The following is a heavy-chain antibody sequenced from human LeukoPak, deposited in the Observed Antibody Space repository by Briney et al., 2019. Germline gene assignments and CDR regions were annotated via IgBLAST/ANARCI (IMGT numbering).Heavy chain of an antibody. CDR2: IYDSGST. CDR3: ANAKQWLAFDS. J-gene: IGHJ4*02. V-gene: IGHV4-59*01. D-gene: IGHD6-19*01. CDR1: GCSFSTYY. Sequence: PSETLSLTCTVSGCSFSTYYWSWFRQPPGEGLEWIGNIYDSGSTNYNPSLKSRVTISLDTSKNQFSLKLTSVTAADTAIYYCANAKQWLAFDSWGQGALVTVSS.